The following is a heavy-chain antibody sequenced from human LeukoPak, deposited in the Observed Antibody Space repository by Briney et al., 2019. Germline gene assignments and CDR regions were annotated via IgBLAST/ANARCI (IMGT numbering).Heavy chain of an antibody. J-gene: IGHJ6*03. V-gene: IGHV3-23*01. CDR2: ISGSGGST. CDR3: AKREENYYYYYMDV. CDR1: GFTFSSYA. Sequence: GGSLRLSCAASGFTFSSYAMSWVRQAPGKGLEWVSAISGSGGSTYYADSVKGRFTISRDNSKNTLYLQMNSLRAEDTAVYYCAKREENYYYYYMDVWGKGTTVTVSS.